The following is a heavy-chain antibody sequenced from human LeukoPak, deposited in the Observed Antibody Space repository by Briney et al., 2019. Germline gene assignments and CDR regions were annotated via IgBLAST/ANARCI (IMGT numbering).Heavy chain of an antibody. CDR1: GFTFSSYS. CDR3: ARRVYNSGWYIDY. Sequence: GGSLRLSCAASGFTFSSYSMNWVRQAPGEGLEWVSSISSSSSYIYYADSVKGRFTISRDNAKNSLYLQMNSLRAEDTAVYYCARRVYNSGWYIDYWGQGTLVTVSS. D-gene: IGHD6-19*01. V-gene: IGHV3-21*01. J-gene: IGHJ4*02. CDR2: ISSSSSYI.